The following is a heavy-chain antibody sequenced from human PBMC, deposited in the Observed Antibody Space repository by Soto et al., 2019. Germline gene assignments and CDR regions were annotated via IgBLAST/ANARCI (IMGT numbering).Heavy chain of an antibody. D-gene: IGHD3-22*01. V-gene: IGHV1-69*01. J-gene: IGHJ5*02. CDR2: IIPIFGTA. CDR1: GGTFSSYA. Sequence: QVQLVQSGAEVKKPGSSVKVSCKASGGTFSSYAISWVRQAPGQGLEWMGGIIPIFGTANYAQKFQGRVTITADESTSTAYMELSILRSEDTAVYYCAREADYYDSSGYTNCFDPWGHVTLVTVSS. CDR3: AREADYYDSSGYTNCFDP.